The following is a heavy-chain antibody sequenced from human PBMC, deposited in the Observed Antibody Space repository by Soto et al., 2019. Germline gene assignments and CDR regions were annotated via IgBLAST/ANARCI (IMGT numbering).Heavy chain of an antibody. CDR1: GFTFSSYD. CDR3: ARGASGMVRGVFGY. V-gene: IGHV3-13*01. D-gene: IGHD3-10*01. Sequence: PGGSLRLSCAASGFTFSSYDMHWVRQATGKGLEWVSAIGTAGDTYYPGSVKGRFTISRENAKNSLYLQMNSLRAGDTAVYYCARGASGMVRGVFGYWGQGTLVTVSS. CDR2: IGTAGDT. J-gene: IGHJ4*02.